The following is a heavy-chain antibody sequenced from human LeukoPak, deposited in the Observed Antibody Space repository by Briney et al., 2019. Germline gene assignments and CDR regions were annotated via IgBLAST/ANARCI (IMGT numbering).Heavy chain of an antibody. CDR1: GGSISTYY. J-gene: IGHJ6*03. Sequence: PSETLSLTCTVSGGSISTYYWSRIRQPPGKGLEWLGYIYHSGSTTYNPSLKSRVTISLDTSKNQISLNLSSVTAADTAVYFCARRRGQSSDPSYYYFYMDVWGKGTTVTVSS. V-gene: IGHV4-59*01. CDR2: IYHSGST. CDR3: ARRRGQSSDPSYYYFYMDV.